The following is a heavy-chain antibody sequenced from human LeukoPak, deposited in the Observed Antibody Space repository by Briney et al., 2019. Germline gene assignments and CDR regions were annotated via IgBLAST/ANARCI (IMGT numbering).Heavy chain of an antibody. D-gene: IGHD6-6*01. CDR3: ARGLSSSSYYYYGMDV. CDR1: GGSFSGYY. V-gene: IGHV4-34*01. CDR2: INHSGST. J-gene: IGHJ6*02. Sequence: SETLSLTCAVYGGSFSGYYWSWIRQSPGKGLEWIGEINHSGSTKHNPSLKSRVSISVDTSKNQFSLKLRFVTAADTAVYYCARGLSSSSYYYYGMDVWGQGTTVTVSS.